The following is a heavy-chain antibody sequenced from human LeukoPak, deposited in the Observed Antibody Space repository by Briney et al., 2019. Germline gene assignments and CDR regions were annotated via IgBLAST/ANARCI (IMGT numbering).Heavy chain of an antibody. D-gene: IGHD3-9*01. V-gene: IGHV4-39*01. J-gene: IGHJ4*02. CDR3: ARGSYDVLTGYSTFGEY. CDR2: IYYSGST. CDR1: GGSISGSSYY. Sequence: SETLSLTCTVSGGSISGSSYYWGWIRQPPGKGLEWIGSIYYSGSTYYNPSLKSRVPVSLDTSKNQFSLKLSSVTAADTAVYYCARGSYDVLTGYSTFGEYWGQGTLLTVSS.